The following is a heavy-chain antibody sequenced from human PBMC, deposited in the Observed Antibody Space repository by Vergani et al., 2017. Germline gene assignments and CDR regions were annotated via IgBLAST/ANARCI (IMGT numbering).Heavy chain of an antibody. V-gene: IGHV4-39*07. CDR2: IYYSGST. CDR3: ARGLKTSGYYGSGRRPVGEYGMDV. CDR1: NDSVSNTFYY. J-gene: IGHJ6*02. D-gene: IGHD3-10*01. Sequence: QVQLQESGPGLVKPSETLSLTCTVSNDSVSNTFYYWGWIRQTPGKGLEWIGSIYYSGSTYYNPSLESRVTMSVDTSKSQFSLKLSSVTAADTAVYYCARGLKTSGYYGSGRRPVGEYGMDVWGQGTTVTVSS.